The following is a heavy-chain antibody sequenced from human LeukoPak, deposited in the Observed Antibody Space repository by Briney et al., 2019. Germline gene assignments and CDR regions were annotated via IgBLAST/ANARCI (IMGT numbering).Heavy chain of an antibody. J-gene: IGHJ4*02. CDR2: VTGNGGNT. CDR3: AKDGGSSPFDY. CDR1: GFTFSTYA. D-gene: IGHD2-2*01. Sequence: PGGSLRLSCAASGFTFSTYAMTWVRQAPGKGLEWVSTVTGNGGNTYYADSVKGRFTISRDNSKNTLYLQMNSLRAEDTAVYYCAKDGGSSPFDYWGQGTLVTVSS. V-gene: IGHV3-23*01.